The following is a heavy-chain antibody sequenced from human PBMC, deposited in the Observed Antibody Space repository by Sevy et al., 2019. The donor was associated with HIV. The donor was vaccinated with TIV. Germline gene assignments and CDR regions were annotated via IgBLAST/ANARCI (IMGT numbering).Heavy chain of an antibody. CDR3: ARESGSGSYYGYYYYGMDV. J-gene: IGHJ6*02. CDR2: ISAYNGNT. D-gene: IGHD3-10*01. V-gene: IGHV1-18*01. Sequence: ASVKVSCKASGYTFTSYGISWVRQAPGQGLEWMGWISAYNGNTNYAQKLQGRVTMTTDTSTSTAYTELRSLRSDDTAVYYCARESGSGSYYGYYYYGMDVWGQGTTVTVSS. CDR1: GYTFTSYG.